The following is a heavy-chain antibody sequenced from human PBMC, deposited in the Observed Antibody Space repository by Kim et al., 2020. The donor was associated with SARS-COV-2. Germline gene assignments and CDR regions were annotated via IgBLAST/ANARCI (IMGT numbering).Heavy chain of an antibody. V-gene: IGHV4-34*01. CDR1: GGSFSGYY. J-gene: IGHJ5*02. D-gene: IGHD2-15*01. Sequence: SETLSLTCAVYGGSFSGYYWSWIRQPPGKGLEWIGEINHSGSTNYNPSLKSRVTISVDTSKNQFSLKLSSVTAADTAVYYCARVLWDIVVVVAATHWFDPWGQGTLVTVSS. CDR3: ARVLWDIVVVVAATHWFDP. CDR2: INHSGST.